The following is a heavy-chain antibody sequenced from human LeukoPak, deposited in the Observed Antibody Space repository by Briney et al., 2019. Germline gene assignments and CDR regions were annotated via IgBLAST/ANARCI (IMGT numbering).Heavy chain of an antibody. CDR2: IYPGDSDT. V-gene: IGHV5-51*01. CDR3: VKVGYCSGGSCLLPYWDY. D-gene: IGHD2-15*01. CDR1: GYSFTSYW. Sequence: PGESLKISCKGSGYSFTSYWIGWVRQMPGKGLEWMGIIYPGDSDTRYSPSFQGQVTISADKSISTAYLQWSSLKASDTAMYYCVKVGYCSGGSCLLPYWDYWGQGTLVTVSS. J-gene: IGHJ4*02.